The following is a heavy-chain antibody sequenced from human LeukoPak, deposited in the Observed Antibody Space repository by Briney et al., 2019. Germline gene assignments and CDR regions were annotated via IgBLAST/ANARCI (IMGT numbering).Heavy chain of an antibody. Sequence: PSETLSLTCTVSGGSISSSSYYWGWIRQPPGKGLEWIGSMYYSGTTYYNPSLKSRVTISVDTSKNQFSLKLSSVTAADTAVYYCARHRYRSESDWIDPWGQGTLVTVSS. V-gene: IGHV4-39*01. CDR2: MYYSGTT. D-gene: IGHD6-19*01. CDR3: ARHRYRSESDWIDP. CDR1: GGSISSSSYY. J-gene: IGHJ5*02.